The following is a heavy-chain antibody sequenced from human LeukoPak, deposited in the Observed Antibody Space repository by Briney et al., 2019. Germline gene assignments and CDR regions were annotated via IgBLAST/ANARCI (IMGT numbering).Heavy chain of an antibody. CDR2: INPNSGGT. J-gene: IGHJ4*02. V-gene: IGHV1-2*02. CDR3: ARSESSGWCGDY. Sequence: ASVKVSCKASGYTFTGYYMHWVRQAPGQGLEWTGWINPNSGGTNYAQKFQGRVTMTRDTSISTAYMELSRLRSDDTAVYYCARSESSGWCGDYWGQGTLVTVSS. D-gene: IGHD6-19*01. CDR1: GYTFTGYY.